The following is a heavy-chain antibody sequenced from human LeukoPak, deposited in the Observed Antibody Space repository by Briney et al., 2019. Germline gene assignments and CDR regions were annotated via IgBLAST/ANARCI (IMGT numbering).Heavy chain of an antibody. CDR3: ARDQEGFDY. V-gene: IGHV1-46*01. Sequence: ASVKVSCKASGYTFTSYYMHWVRQAPGQGLEWMGIINPSGGSTSYAQKFQGRVTVTRDMSTSTVHMELSGLRSEDTAVYYCARDQEGFDYWGQGTLVTVSS. J-gene: IGHJ4*02. CDR2: INPSGGST. CDR1: GYTFTSYY.